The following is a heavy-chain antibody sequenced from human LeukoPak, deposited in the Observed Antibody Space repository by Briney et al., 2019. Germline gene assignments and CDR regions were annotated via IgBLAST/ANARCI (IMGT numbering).Heavy chain of an antibody. D-gene: IGHD3-22*01. CDR3: ARDYYYDSSGYPALPDY. V-gene: IGHV1-69*04. Sequence: SVKVSCKASGGTFSTYAISWVRQAPGQGLEWMGRIIPILGVANYGQKFQGRVTITADRSTNTAYMELSSLRSEDTAVYYCARDYYYDSSGYPALPDYRGQGTLVTVSS. J-gene: IGHJ4*02. CDR1: GGTFSTYA. CDR2: IIPILGVA.